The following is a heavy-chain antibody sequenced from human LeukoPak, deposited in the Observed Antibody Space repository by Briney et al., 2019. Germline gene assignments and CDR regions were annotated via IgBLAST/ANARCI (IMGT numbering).Heavy chain of an antibody. CDR2: IDSDTYGNTI. V-gene: IGHV3-48*04. J-gene: IGHJ4*02. CDR3: AKAQITMVRGVPID. Sequence: PGGSLRLSCAASGFTLSSYSMNWVRQAPGKGLEWISYIDSDTYGNTIYYPHTVKGRFTISRDNAKNSLYLQMNSLRAEDTALYYCAKAQITMVRGVPIDWGQGTLVTVSS. CDR1: GFTLSSYS. D-gene: IGHD3-10*01.